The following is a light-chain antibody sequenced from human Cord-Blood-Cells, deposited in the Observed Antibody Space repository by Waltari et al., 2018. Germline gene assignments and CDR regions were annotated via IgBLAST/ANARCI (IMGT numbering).Light chain of an antibody. CDR3: QQYYSTPRT. J-gene: IGKJ1*01. CDR1: TSVLYSSNNKNY. Sequence: DIVMTQSPDSLAVSLGERATINCKSSTSVLYSSNNKNYLAWYQQKPGQPPKLLIYWASTRGSGVPCRCSGSGSGTDFTRTISSLQAEDVAVYYCQQYYSTPRTFGQGTKVEIK. V-gene: IGKV4-1*01. CDR2: WAS.